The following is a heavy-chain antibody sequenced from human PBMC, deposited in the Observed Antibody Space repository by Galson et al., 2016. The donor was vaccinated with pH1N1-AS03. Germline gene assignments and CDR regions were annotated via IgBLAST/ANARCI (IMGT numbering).Heavy chain of an antibody. CDR2: IYYSGST. CDR3: ARRVYGDYANWFDP. D-gene: IGHD4-17*01. J-gene: IGHJ5*02. V-gene: IGHV4-39*01. Sequence: ETLSLTCTVSGGSISSSSYYWGWIRQPPGKGLEWIGSIYYSGSTYYNPSLKSRVTISVDTSKNQFSLKLSSVTAADTAVYYCARRVYGDYANWFDPWGQGTLVTVSS. CDR1: GGSISSSSYY.